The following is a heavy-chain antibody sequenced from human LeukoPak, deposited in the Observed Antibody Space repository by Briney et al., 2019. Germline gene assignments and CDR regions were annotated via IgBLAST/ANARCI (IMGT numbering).Heavy chain of an antibody. CDR3: ARETGYDILTGYYFPDWYCMDV. J-gene: IGHJ6*03. D-gene: IGHD3-9*01. CDR2: IYTSGST. CDR1: GGSISSYY. V-gene: IGHV4-4*07. Sequence: SETLSLTCTVSGGSISSYYWSWIRQPAGKGLEWIGRIYTSGSTNYNPSLKSRVTMSVDTSKNQLSLKLSSVTAADTAVYYCARETGYDILTGYYFPDWYCMDVWGKGTTVTISS.